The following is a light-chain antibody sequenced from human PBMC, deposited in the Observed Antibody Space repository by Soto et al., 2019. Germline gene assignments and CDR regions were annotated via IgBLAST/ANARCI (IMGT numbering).Light chain of an antibody. CDR3: QQYNSYLGT. V-gene: IGKV1-5*03. J-gene: IGKJ3*01. CDR1: QSISSW. CDR2: KAS. Sequence: DIQMTQSPSTLSASVGDRVTITCRASQSISSWLAWYQQKPGKAPKLLIYKASSLESGVPSRFSGSGSGTEFPLTISSLQPDDFATYYCQQYNSYLGTFGPGTKVDIK.